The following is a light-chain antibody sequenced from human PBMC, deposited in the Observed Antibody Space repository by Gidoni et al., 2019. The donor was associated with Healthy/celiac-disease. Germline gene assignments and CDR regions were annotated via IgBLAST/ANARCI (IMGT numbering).Light chain of an antibody. CDR1: QSVFYSSNNKNY. Sequence: DIVMTQYPDSLAVSLGERATLNCKSSQSVFYSSNNKNYLAWYQQKPGQPPKLLIYWASTRESGVPDRFSGSGSGTDFTLTISSLQAEDVAVYYCQQYYSTPTFGQGTKLEIK. CDR3: QQYYSTPT. V-gene: IGKV4-1*01. CDR2: WAS. J-gene: IGKJ2*01.